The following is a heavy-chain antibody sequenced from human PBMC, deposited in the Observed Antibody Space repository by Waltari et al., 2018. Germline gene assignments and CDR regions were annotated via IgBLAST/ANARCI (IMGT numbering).Heavy chain of an antibody. V-gene: IGHV4-39*07. CDR3: ASGGGYTNGWDY. CDR2: IYYPGNT. CDR1: GDSLSSRNYF. Sequence: QPLLQESGPGLVKPSETLSLTCSVSGDSLSSRNYFWGWIRQPPGKGLQWIGSIYYPGNTYYNPSLRSRLTISLETSKNQFSLKLTSVTAADTAVYFCASGGGYTNGWDYWGQGTPVTVSS. J-gene: IGHJ4*02. D-gene: IGHD2-8*01.